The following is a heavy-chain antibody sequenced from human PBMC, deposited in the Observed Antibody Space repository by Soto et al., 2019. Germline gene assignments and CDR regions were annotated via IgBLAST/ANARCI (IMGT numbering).Heavy chain of an antibody. CDR3: ARRGYSYGRPGGWFDP. CDR1: GYSFTSYW. Sequence: GESLKISCKGSGYSFTSYWIGWVRQMPGKGLEWMGIIYPGDSDTRYSPSFQGQVTISADKSISTAYLQWSSLKASDTAMYYCARRGYSYGRPGGWFDPRGQGTLVTVSS. CDR2: IYPGDSDT. D-gene: IGHD5-18*01. V-gene: IGHV5-51*01. J-gene: IGHJ5*02.